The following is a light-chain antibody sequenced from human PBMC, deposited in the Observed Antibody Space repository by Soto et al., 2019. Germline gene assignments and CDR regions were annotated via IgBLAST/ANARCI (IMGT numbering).Light chain of an antibody. CDR2: GAS. V-gene: IGKV3-20*01. CDR3: QQYGGSPRYT. Sequence: EIVLTQSPGTLSLSRGERATLSCRASQSVSSDQLAWYQQKPGQAPRLLIYGASSRATGIPDRFSGSGSGTDFTLTISRVEPEDFAVYYCQQYGGSPRYTFGQGTKLEIK. J-gene: IGKJ2*01. CDR1: QSVSSDQ.